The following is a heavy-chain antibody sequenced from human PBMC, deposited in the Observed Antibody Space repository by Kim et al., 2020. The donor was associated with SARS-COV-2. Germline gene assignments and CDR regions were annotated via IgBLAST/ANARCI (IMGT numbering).Heavy chain of an antibody. CDR3: ARSTRRQRSWDFDY. D-gene: IGHD6-13*01. Sequence: SETLSLTCAVYGGSFSGYYWSWIRQPPGKGLEWIGEINHSGSTNYNPSLKSRVTISVDTSKNQFSLKLSSVTAADTAVYYCARSTRRQRSWDFDYWGQGTLVTVSS. CDR2: INHSGST. J-gene: IGHJ4*02. CDR1: GGSFSGYY. V-gene: IGHV4-34*01.